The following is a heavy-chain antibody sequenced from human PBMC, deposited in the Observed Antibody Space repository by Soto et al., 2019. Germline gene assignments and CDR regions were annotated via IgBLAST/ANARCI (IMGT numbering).Heavy chain of an antibody. CDR3: AEDLKWITMVRGVSRSYGVDV. CDR1: GFTFSSYG. J-gene: IGHJ6*02. CDR2: ISYDGSNK. D-gene: IGHD3-10*01. V-gene: IGHV3-30*18. Sequence: QVQVVESGGGVVQPGRSLRLSCAASGFTFSSYGMHWVRQAPGKGLDWVAIISYDGSNKYYADSVKGRCTISRDNSKNPLYLQMNSLRAEDTSVYYCAEDLKWITMVRGVSRSYGVDVWGQGNTVTVSS.